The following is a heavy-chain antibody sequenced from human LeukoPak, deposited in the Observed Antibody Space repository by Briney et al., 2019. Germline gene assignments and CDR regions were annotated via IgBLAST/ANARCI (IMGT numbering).Heavy chain of an antibody. CDR1: GGTFNNYA. D-gene: IGHD5-12*01. V-gene: IGHV1-69*04. Sequence: GSSVKVSCKTSGGTFNNYAISWVRQAPGQGREWMGRVVPMFGIRNYPQTFRGRVNITADKATNTVYMELRSLRAEDTAIYYCATEPSRSYSFDHLDFWGLGTPVTVSS. CDR3: ATEPSRSYSFDHLDF. CDR2: VVPMFGIR. J-gene: IGHJ4*02.